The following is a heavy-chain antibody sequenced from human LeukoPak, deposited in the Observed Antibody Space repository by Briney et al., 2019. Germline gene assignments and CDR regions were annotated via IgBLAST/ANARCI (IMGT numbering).Heavy chain of an antibody. CDR2: IRSKANSYAT. Sequence: GGSLRLSCAASGFTFSGSAMPWVRQASGKGLEWVGRIRSKANSYATAYAASVKGRFTISRDDSKNTAYLQMNSLKTEDTAVYYCTRQGQWLEGSRPTDYWGQGTLVTVSS. V-gene: IGHV3-73*01. CDR3: TRQGQWLEGSRPTDY. D-gene: IGHD6-19*01. CDR1: GFTFSGSA. J-gene: IGHJ4*02.